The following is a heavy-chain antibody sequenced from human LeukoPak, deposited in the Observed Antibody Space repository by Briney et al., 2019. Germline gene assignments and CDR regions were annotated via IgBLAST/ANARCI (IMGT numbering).Heavy chain of an antibody. V-gene: IGHV3-33*01. J-gene: IGHJ4*02. Sequence: PGGSLRLSCAASGFTFSNYGMRWVRQAPGKGLEWVAVIWDDGSNTYYADSVKGRFTISRDNSKNTLYLQMNSLRAEDTAVYYCARDGSYYYDSSGYGNSYYLDYWGQGTLLTVSP. CDR1: GFTFSNYG. CDR3: ARDGSYYYDSSGYGNSYYLDY. CDR2: IWDDGSNT. D-gene: IGHD3-22*01.